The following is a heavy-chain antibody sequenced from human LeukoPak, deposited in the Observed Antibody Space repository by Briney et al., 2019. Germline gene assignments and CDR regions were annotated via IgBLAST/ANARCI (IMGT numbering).Heavy chain of an antibody. J-gene: IGHJ4*02. CDR3: ARVPIPPYSSSWYQPFDY. V-gene: IGHV1-18*01. CDR2: ISAYNGNT. Sequence: ASVKVSCTASGYTFTSYDISWVRQAPGQGLEWMGWISAYNGNTNHAQKLQGRVTMTTDTSTSTAYMELRSLRSDDSAVYFCARVPIPPYSSSWYQPFDYWGQGTLVTVSS. D-gene: IGHD6-13*01. CDR1: GYTFTSYD.